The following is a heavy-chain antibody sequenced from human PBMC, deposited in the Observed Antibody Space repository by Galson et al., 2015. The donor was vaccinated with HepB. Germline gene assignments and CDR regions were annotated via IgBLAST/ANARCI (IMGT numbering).Heavy chain of an antibody. CDR1: GFTFSSYA. V-gene: IGHV3-30*04. Sequence: SLRLSCAASGFTFSSYAMHWVRQAPGKGLDWVAVISYDGSNKYYADSVKGRFTISRDNSENTLYLQMNSLRAEDTAVYYCARDRYCSGGSCYSPGVLKDWGQGTLVTVSS. J-gene: IGHJ4*02. D-gene: IGHD2-15*01. CDR2: ISYDGSNK. CDR3: ARDRYCSGGSCYSPGVLKD.